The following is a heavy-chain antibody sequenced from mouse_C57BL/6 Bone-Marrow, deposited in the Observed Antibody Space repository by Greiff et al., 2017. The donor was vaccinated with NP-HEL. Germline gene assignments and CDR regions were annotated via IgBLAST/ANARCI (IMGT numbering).Heavy chain of an antibody. D-gene: IGHD1-1*01. J-gene: IGHJ2*01. Sequence: EVQLQQSGPVLVKPGASVKMSCKASGYTFTDYYMNWVKQSHGKSLEWIGVINPYNGGTSYNQKFKGKATLTVDKSSSTAYMELNSLTSEDSAVYYGASLITTVVVNFDYWGQGTTLTVSS. CDR2: INPYNGGT. CDR3: ASLITTVVVNFDY. CDR1: GYTFTDYY. V-gene: IGHV1-19*01.